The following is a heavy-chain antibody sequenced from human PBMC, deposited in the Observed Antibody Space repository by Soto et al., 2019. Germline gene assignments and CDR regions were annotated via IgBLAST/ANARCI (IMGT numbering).Heavy chain of an antibody. CDR3: ARVLEGYQLLSYYYYMDV. V-gene: IGHV3-53*04. CDR1: GFTVSSNY. CDR2: IYSVGGT. J-gene: IGHJ6*03. Sequence: EVQLVESGGVSVQPGGSLRLPCAASGFTVSSNYRTWVPQAPGKGRGWASMIYSVGGTTYADSVKGRFTISRHNSENTLFLQMNSLRAEDTAVYYCARVLEGYQLLSYYYYMDVWGKGTTVTVSS. D-gene: IGHD2-2*01.